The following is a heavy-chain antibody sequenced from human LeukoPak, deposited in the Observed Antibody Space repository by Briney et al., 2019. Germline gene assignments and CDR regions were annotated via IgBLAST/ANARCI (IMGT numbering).Heavy chain of an antibody. V-gene: IGHV3-33*06. J-gene: IGHJ4*02. CDR1: GFIFNHHA. Sequence: PGGSLTLSCAASGFIFNHHAMHWVRQAPGKGLEWVAVIWSDKSNKFYADSVRGRFTISRDDSRKTVYLQMEKMTAEDTAIYYCAKDAQRGFDYSNSLEYWGQGALVTVAS. CDR2: IWSDKSNK. CDR3: AKDAQRGFDYSNSLEY. D-gene: IGHD4-11*01.